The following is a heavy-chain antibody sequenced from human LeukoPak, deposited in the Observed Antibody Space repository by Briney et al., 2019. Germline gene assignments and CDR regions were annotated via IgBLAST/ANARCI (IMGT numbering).Heavy chain of an antibody. CDR3: ARDDSWGYFDY. V-gene: IGHV4-59*01. CDR1: GGSISSYY. CDR2: IYYSGST. D-gene: IGHD3-16*01. Sequence: PSETLSLTCTVSGGSISSYYWSWIRQPPGKGLEWIGYIYYSGSTNYNPSLKSRVTISVDTSKNQFSLKLSSVTAADTAVYYCARDDSWGYFDYWGQGTLVTVSS. J-gene: IGHJ4*02.